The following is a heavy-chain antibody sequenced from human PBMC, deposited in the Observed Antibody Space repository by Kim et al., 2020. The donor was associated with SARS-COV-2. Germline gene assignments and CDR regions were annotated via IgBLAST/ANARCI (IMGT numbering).Heavy chain of an antibody. CDR1: GGTFSSYA. D-gene: IGHD3-22*01. V-gene: IGHV1-69*04. Sequence: SVKVSCKASGGTFSSYAISWVRQAPGQGLEWMGRIIPILGIANYAQKFQGRVTITADKSTSTAYMELSSLRSEDTAVYYCARALSSGYYQFTTIDYWGQGTLVTVSS. CDR3: ARALSSGYYQFTTIDY. J-gene: IGHJ4*02. CDR2: IIPILGIA.